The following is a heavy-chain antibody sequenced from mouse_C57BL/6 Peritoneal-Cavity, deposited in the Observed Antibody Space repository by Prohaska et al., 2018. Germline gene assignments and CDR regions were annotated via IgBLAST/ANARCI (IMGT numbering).Heavy chain of an antibody. CDR1: GFTFTDYY. V-gene: IGHV7-3*01. CDR3: ARYWGNFDY. CDR2: IRNKANGYTT. J-gene: IGHJ2*01. Sequence: EVKLVESGGGLVQPRGSLSLSCAASGFTFTDYYMSWVRQPPGKALEWLGFIRNKANGYTTEYSASVKGRFTISRDNTQSILYLQMNALRAEDSATYYCARYWGNFDYWGQGTTLTVSS.